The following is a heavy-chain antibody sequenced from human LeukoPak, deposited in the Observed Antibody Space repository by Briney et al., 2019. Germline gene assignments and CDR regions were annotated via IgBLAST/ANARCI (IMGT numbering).Heavy chain of an antibody. J-gene: IGHJ5*02. CDR2: IYTSGNT. D-gene: IGHD6-13*01. CDR3: ARVLRGRTPGAAGTTWWFDP. CDR1: GGSISSYY. Sequence: PSETLSLTXTVSGGSISSYYWSWIRQPAGKGLEWIGRIYTSGNTNYNPSLKSRVTMSVDTSKNQFSLKLSSVTAADTAVYYCARVLRGRTPGAAGTTWWFDPWGQGTLVTVSS. V-gene: IGHV4-4*07.